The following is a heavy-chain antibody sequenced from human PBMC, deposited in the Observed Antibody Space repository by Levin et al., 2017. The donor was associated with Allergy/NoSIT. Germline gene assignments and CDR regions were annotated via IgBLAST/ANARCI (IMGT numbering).Heavy chain of an antibody. CDR3: ARDQDYGDYSDRYDYYGMDV. CDR2: IYYSGST. CDR1: GGSISSYY. J-gene: IGHJ6*02. Sequence: PSETLSLTCTVSGGSISSYYWSWIRQPPGKGLEWIGYIYYSGSTNYNPSLKSRVTISVDTSKNQFSLKLSSVTAADTAVYYCARDQDYGDYSDRYDYYGMDVWGQGTTVTVSS. D-gene: IGHD4-17*01. V-gene: IGHV4-59*01.